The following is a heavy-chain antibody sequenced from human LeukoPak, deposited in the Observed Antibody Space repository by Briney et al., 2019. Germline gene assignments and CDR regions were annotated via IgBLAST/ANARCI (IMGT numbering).Heavy chain of an antibody. CDR3: AREGMGMATILGDNWFDP. D-gene: IGHD5-24*01. J-gene: IGHJ5*02. CDR1: GYTFTSYD. Sequence: GASVKVSCKASGYTFTSYDFNWVRQATGQRPEWMGWMSPNSGDTGYAQKFQDRVTMTRNTSISTAYMELSSLRSDDTAVYYCAREGMGMATILGDNWFDPWGQGTLVTVSS. V-gene: IGHV1-8*01. CDR2: MSPNSGDT.